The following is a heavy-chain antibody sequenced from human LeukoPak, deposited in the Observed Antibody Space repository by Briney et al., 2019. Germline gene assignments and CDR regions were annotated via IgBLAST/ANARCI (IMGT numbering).Heavy chain of an antibody. CDR2: IYYSGST. V-gene: IGHV4-4*02. CDR1: GFTFSNYW. CDR3: ARDFSSSFYY. Sequence: GSLRLSCAASGFTFSNYWMSWVRQSPGKGLHWIASIYYSGSTYYNPSLKSRVTISADMSKNHFSLRLSSVTAADTAVYYCARDFSSSFYYWGQGTLVTVSS. J-gene: IGHJ4*02. D-gene: IGHD6-13*01.